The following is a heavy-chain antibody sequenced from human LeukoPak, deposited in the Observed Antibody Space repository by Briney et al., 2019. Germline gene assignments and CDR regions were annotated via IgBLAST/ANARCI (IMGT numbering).Heavy chain of an antibody. Sequence: GGSLRLSCAASGFTFSSYWMSWVRQAPGKGLEWVANIKQDGSEKYYVDSVKGLFTISRDNAKNSLYLQMNSLRAEDTAVYYCARELYGSGSYFYYYYGMDVWGQGTTVTVSS. CDR3: ARELYGSGSYFYYYYGMDV. CDR2: IKQDGSEK. CDR1: GFTFSSYW. J-gene: IGHJ6*02. V-gene: IGHV3-7*01. D-gene: IGHD3-10*01.